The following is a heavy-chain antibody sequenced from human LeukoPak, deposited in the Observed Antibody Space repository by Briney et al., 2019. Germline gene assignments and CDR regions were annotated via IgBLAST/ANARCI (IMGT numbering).Heavy chain of an antibody. J-gene: IGHJ4*02. CDR3: ARWNLGTYGSVDY. Sequence: GASVKVSCKASGYSFFSFGISWVRQAPGQGLEWMGWISGYNGDTNYAQKFQGRVTMTTDTSTSTAYMELRSLRSDDTAVYYCARWNLGTYGSVDYWGQGTLVTVSS. V-gene: IGHV1-18*01. D-gene: IGHD3-10*01. CDR2: ISGYNGDT. CDR1: GYSFFSFG.